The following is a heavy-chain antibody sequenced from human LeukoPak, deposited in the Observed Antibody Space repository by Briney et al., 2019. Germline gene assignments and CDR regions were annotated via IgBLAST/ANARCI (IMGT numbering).Heavy chain of an antibody. CDR2: ISSSSSYI. CDR3: ATGYSDMVTAFDY. Sequence: PGESLRLSCAASGFTFSSYSMNWVRQAPGKGLEWVSSISSSSSYIYYAGSVKGRFTISSDHATNSLYLQMISLRADDTAVYYFATGYSDMVTAFDYWGQGTLVTVSS. D-gene: IGHD5-18*01. V-gene: IGHV3-21*01. CDR1: GFTFSSYS. J-gene: IGHJ4*02.